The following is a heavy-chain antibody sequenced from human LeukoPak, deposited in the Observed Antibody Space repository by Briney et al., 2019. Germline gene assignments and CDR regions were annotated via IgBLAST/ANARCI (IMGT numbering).Heavy chain of an antibody. CDR1: GYTFTSYA. Sequence: ASVKVSCKASGYTFTSYAMHWVRQAPGQRLEWMGWINAGNGNTKYSQKFQGSVTITRDTSASTAYMELSSLRSEDTAVYYCALIYGDFYYFDYWGQGTLVTVSS. D-gene: IGHD4-17*01. CDR3: ALIYGDFYYFDY. V-gene: IGHV1-3*01. J-gene: IGHJ4*02. CDR2: INAGNGNT.